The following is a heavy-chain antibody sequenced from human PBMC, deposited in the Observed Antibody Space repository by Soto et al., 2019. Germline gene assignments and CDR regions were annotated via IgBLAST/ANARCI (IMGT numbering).Heavy chain of an antibody. CDR1: GFTFSSYA. Sequence: GGSLRLSCAASGFTFSSYAFSWVRQAPGKGLEWVSTISVSGHDTYYADSVKGRFTISRDNSRDTLYLEMNSLRAEDTALYYCAKFQVEGYHNYFGMDVWGQGTTVTVSS. CDR3: AKFQVEGYHNYFGMDV. J-gene: IGHJ6*02. V-gene: IGHV3-23*01. CDR2: ISVSGHDT.